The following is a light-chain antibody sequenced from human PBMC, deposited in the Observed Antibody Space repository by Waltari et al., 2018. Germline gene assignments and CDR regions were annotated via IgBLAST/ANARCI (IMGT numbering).Light chain of an antibody. V-gene: IGKV3-15*01. Sequence: ASPGVSIHLACYQQKPGQAPRLLIYGASTRATGIPARFSGSGSGTEFTLTISSLQSEDFAVYYCQQYNNWPPLTFGGGTKVEIK. J-gene: IGKJ4*01. CDR3: QQYNNWPPLT. CDR1: PGVSIH. CDR2: GAS.